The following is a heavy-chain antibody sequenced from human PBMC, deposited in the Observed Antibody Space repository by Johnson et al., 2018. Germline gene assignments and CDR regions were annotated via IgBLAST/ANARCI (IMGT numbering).Heavy chain of an antibody. Sequence: VQLVESGGGVVQPGRSLRLSCAASGFTFSSYAMHWVRQAPGKGLEWVAVISYDGSNKYYADSVKGRFTISRDNSKNTLYLQMNSLRAEDTAMYYCARDLRLLWFGGSNCDYYMDVWGKGTTVTVSS. CDR2: ISYDGSNK. J-gene: IGHJ6*03. CDR3: ARDLRLLWFGGSNCDYYMDV. CDR1: GFTFSSYA. D-gene: IGHD3-10*01. V-gene: IGHV3-30-3*01.